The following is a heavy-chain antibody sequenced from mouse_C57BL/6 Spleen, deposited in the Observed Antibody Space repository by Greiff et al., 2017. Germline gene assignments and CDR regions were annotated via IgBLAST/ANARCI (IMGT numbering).Heavy chain of an antibody. D-gene: IGHD2-1*01. Sequence: DVHLVESGGGLVKPGGSLKLSCAASGFTFSDYGMHWVRQAPEKGLEWVAYISSGSSTIYYADTVKGRFTISRDNAKNTLFLQMTSLRSEDTAMYYCARYGNYVSWFAYWGQGTLVTVSA. CDR1: GFTFSDYG. V-gene: IGHV5-17*01. CDR2: ISSGSSTI. CDR3: ARYGNYVSWFAY. J-gene: IGHJ3*01.